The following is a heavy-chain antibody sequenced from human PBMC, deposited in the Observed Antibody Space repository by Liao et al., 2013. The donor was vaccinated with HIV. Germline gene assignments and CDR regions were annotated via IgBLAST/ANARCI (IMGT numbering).Heavy chain of an antibody. CDR2: IYARGTT. Sequence: QVLLQESGPGLVKPSEILSLTCTVSGVSMSSYYWDWIRQPAGKGLEWIGRIYARGTTNYNPSLKSRVTMSVDTSKNQFSLKLSSVTAADTAVYYCATQWGSGYDPFDDWGQGTLVTVSS. D-gene: IGHD3-22*01. J-gene: IGHJ4*02. CDR1: GVSMSSYY. V-gene: IGHV4-4*07. CDR3: ATQWGSGYDPFDD.